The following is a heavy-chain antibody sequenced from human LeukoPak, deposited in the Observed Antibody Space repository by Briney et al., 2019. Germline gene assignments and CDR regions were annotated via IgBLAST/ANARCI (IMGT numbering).Heavy chain of an antibody. J-gene: IGHJ4*02. V-gene: IGHV4-59*12. CDR2: ISYSGNT. CDR1: GGSISDFY. D-gene: IGHD1-26*01. CDR3: ARTEIVGATLFNY. Sequence: SETLSLTCTVSGGSISDFYCNWIRQPPGKGLEWIGYISYSGNTNWNPSLKGRVTLSVDTSKSQFSLKLSSVTAADTAVYYCARTEIVGATLFNYWGQGTLVTVSS.